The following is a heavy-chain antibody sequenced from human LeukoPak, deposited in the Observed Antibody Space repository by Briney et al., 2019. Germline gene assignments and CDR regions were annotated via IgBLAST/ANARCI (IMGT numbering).Heavy chain of an antibody. CDR1: GYRFSNFW. J-gene: IGHJ6*03. CDR2: IYVGDSET. Sequence: GESLKISCKGSGYRFSNFWIGWVRQVPGKGLEWMGFIYVGDSETRYSPSFHGQVTISADKSLSTAFLQWSSLKASDTAIYFCARPQVGYNTSSRDYSCYMDVWGQGTTVTVSS. D-gene: IGHD6-6*01. CDR3: ARPQVGYNTSSRDYSCYMDV. V-gene: IGHV5-51*01.